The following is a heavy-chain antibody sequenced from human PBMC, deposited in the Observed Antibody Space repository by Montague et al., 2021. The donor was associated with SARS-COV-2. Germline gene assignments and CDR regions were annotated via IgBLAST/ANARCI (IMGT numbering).Heavy chain of an antibody. D-gene: IGHD3-10*01. CDR1: GVAVRRRR. CDR3: ARHERFDYYYGMDV. Sequence: SETLSLTCTVSGVAVRRRRSEGHRSDLQSRMELVWRLMLDKTTNYNPSLTSRVTMSLDTSKNQVSLKVSSVTATDTAVYYCARHERFDYYYGMDVWGRGTTVTVSS. J-gene: IGHJ6*04. CDR2: LMLDKTT. V-gene: IGHV4-4*07.